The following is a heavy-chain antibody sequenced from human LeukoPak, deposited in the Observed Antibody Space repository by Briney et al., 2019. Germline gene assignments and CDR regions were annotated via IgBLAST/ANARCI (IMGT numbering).Heavy chain of an antibody. CDR3: ARHTGPLTTVTTAVPTFDP. CDR2: IYYSGST. Sequence: PSETLSLTCAVSGGSISSSSYYWGWIRQPPGKGLEWIGSIYYSGSTYYNPSLKSRVTISVDTSKNQFSLKLSSVTAADTAVYYCARHTGPLTTVTTAVPTFDPWGQGTLVTVSS. V-gene: IGHV4-39*01. CDR1: GGSISSSSYY. D-gene: IGHD4-11*01. J-gene: IGHJ5*02.